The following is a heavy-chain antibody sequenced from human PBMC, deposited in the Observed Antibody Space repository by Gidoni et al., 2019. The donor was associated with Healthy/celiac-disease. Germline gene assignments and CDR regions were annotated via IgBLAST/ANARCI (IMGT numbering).Heavy chain of an antibody. J-gene: IGHJ3*02. CDR3: ARGVWRDPNAFDI. Sequence: EVQLVESVGGLVQPGGSLRLSCAASGSTFISYWMHWVRQAPGKGLVWVSRINSNGSSTSYADSVKGRFTISRDNAKNTLYLQMNSLRAEDTAVYYCARGVWRDPNAFDIWGQGTMVTVSS. CDR1: GSTFISYW. D-gene: IGHD2-21*01. CDR2: INSNGSST. V-gene: IGHV3-74*02.